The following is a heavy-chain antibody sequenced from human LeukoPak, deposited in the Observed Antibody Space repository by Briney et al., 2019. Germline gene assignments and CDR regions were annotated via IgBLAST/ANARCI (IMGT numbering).Heavy chain of an antibody. CDR3: AKQFLWFGELSHFDY. J-gene: IGHJ4*02. D-gene: IGHD3-10*01. V-gene: IGHV3-30*02. CDR1: GFTFSSYG. CDR2: IRYDGSNK. Sequence: PGGSLRLSCAAPGFTFSSYGMHWVRQAPGKGLEWVAFIRYDGSNKYYADSVKGRFTISRDNSKNTLYVQMNSPRAEDTAVYYCAKQFLWFGELSHFDYWGQGTLVTVSS.